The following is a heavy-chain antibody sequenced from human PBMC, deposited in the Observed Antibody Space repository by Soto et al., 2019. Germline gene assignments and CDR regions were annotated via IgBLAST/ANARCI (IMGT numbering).Heavy chain of an antibody. CDR1: GGSISSGGYY. CDR2: IYYSGST. V-gene: IGHV4-31*03. CDR3: ASIAAVARVGGVDY. J-gene: IGHJ4*02. Sequence: QVQLQESGPGLVKPSQTLSLTCTVSGGSISSGGYYWSWIRQHPGKGLEWIGYIYYSGSTYYNPSLKSRVTRSVDTSKNQFSLKLSSVTAADTAVYYCASIAAVARVGGVDYWGQGTLVTVSS. D-gene: IGHD1-26*01.